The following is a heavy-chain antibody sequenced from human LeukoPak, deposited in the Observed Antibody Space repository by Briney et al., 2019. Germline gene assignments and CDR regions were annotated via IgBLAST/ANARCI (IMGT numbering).Heavy chain of an antibody. V-gene: IGHV3-30*02. CDR1: GFTFSSYG. D-gene: IGHD2-2*01. Sequence: GGSLRLSCAASGFTFSSYGMHWVRQAPGKGLEWVAFIRYDGSNKYYADSVKGRFTISRDNSKNTLYLQMNSLRAEDTAVYYCAKDTSRSTSCAFDYWGQGTLVTVSS. CDR2: IRYDGSNK. CDR3: AKDTSRSTSCAFDY. J-gene: IGHJ4*02.